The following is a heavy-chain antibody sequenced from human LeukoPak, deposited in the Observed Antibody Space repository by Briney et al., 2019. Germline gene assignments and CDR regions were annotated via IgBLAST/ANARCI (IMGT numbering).Heavy chain of an antibody. CDR1: GFTFSSNY. Sequence: GSLRLSCSASGFTFSSNYMSWVRQAQGKGLEWVSVIYSDGSTYYADSVKGRFTISRDSSKNTLHLQVNRLRAEDTAVYYCALTMVHLGRLDYYFHYWGRGTLVTVSS. V-gene: IGHV3-53*01. CDR3: ALTMVHLGRLDYYFHY. CDR2: IYSDGST. J-gene: IGHJ4*02. D-gene: IGHD3-10*01.